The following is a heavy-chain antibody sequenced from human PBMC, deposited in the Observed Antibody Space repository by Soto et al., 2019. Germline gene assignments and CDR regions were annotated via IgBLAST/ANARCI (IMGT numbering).Heavy chain of an antibody. D-gene: IGHD3-3*01. V-gene: IGHV4-61*08. CDR2: IYYSGST. Sequence: PSETLSLTCTVSGGSICSGGYYWSWIRQHPGKGLEWIGYIYYSGSTNYNPSLKSRVTISVDTSKNQFSLKLSSVTAADTAVYYCARGMYYDFWSGYYLNWFDPWGQGTLVTVPQ. J-gene: IGHJ5*02. CDR1: GGSICSGGYY. CDR3: ARGMYYDFWSGYYLNWFDP.